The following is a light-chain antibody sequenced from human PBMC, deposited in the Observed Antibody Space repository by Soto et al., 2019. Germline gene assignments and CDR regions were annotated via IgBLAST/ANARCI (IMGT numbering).Light chain of an antibody. CDR1: QDIRGA. Sequence: AIQLTQSPSSLSASVGDRVTITCRASQDIRGALAWYQQKPGKAPKFLIFDVSTLQSGVPSRFSGSGSGTDFTLTISSLQPEDFGTYYCQQFNTYPITCGKGTRLEIK. CDR2: DVS. V-gene: IGKV1-13*02. J-gene: IGKJ5*01. CDR3: QQFNTYPIT.